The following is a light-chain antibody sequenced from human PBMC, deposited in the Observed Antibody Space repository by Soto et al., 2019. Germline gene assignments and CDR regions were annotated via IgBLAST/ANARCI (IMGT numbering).Light chain of an antibody. V-gene: IGKV1-5*01. CDR1: QSISNR. Sequence: DIQMTQTPSTLSASLGDRVTITCRASQSISNRLAWYQQKPGKAPKVVIYDASNLESGVPSRFSGSGSGTEFILTINSLQPDDFATYYCQQYDSYSSGPFGQGTKVDI. J-gene: IGKJ1*01. CDR3: QQYDSYSSGP. CDR2: DAS.